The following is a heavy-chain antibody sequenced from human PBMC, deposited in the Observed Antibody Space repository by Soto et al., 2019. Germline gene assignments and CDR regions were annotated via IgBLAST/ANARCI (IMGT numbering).Heavy chain of an antibody. D-gene: IGHD3-22*01. CDR2: IRAYNGNT. CDR3: ARGYYYDRSGHSS. CDR1: CCTLSKSG. J-gene: IGHJ5*02. V-gene: IGHV1-18*01. Sequence: GAAGKVSSEAWCCTLSKSGMVSGRPAPGKGLEWMGWIRAYNGNTNYAQKLQGRVTMTTDTSTSTAYMELRSLRSDDTAMYYCARGYYYDRSGHSSWGQGTLVTVSS.